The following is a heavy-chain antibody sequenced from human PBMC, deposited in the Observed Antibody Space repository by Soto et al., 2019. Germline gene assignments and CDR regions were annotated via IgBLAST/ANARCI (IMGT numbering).Heavy chain of an antibody. CDR1: GFTFSSYD. CDR2: VSSGSSRI. J-gene: IGHJ6*02. D-gene: IGHD5-12*01. Sequence: EVQLVESGGGLVQPGGSLRLSCAASGFTFSSYDMNWVRQAPGKGLEEVSYVSSGSSRIFYADSVKGRFTISRDNAKNALNLQRNSLRDDDTGVYYCARVIYGGWSTIKGYYYYAMDVWGPGATVTVAS. CDR3: ARVIYGGWSTIKGYYYYAMDV. V-gene: IGHV3-48*02.